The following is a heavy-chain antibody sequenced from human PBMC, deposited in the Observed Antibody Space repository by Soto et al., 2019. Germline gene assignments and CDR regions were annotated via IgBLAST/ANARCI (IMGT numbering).Heavy chain of an antibody. Sequence: QVQLVQSGAEVKKPGSSVKVSCKASGGTFSSYAISWVRQAPGQGLEWMGGIIPIVGTANYAKKFQGRVTITAHESTSTAYMELSSLRSEDTDVYYCATGMESHIVVVPAAMGLYYYYGMDVWGQGTTVTVSP. V-gene: IGHV1-69*01. CDR3: ATGMESHIVVVPAAMGLYYYYGMDV. CDR2: IIPIVGTA. J-gene: IGHJ6*01. CDR1: GGTFSSYA. D-gene: IGHD2-2*01.